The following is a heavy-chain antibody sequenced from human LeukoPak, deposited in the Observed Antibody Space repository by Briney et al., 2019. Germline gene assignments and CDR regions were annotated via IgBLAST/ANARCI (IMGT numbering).Heavy chain of an antibody. V-gene: IGHV3-7*03. CDR2: IKQGGSES. Sequence: GGSLRLSCAASGFTFDSYWMTWVRQVPGKGLEWVANIKQGGSESYYVDSVKGRFTISRDNAKNSVYLQMDSLRVDDTAVYYCARGHDSSGYYTTNLNYYFDYWGQGTLVTVSS. CDR1: GFTFDSYW. D-gene: IGHD3-22*01. CDR3: ARGHDSSGYYTTNLNYYFDY. J-gene: IGHJ4*02.